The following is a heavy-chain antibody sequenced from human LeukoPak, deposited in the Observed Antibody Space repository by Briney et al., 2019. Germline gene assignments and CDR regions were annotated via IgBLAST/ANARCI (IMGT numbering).Heavy chain of an antibody. V-gene: IGHV3-48*03. Sequence: PGGSLRLSCAASGFTFSSFEMNWFRQAPGRGLEWLSYISSSGNTIYYADSVKGRFTISRDNAKKSLYLQMSSLRAEDTAVYYCARVLRFLEWSTYYYYMDVWGKGTTVTVSS. D-gene: IGHD3-3*01. CDR3: ARVLRFLEWSTYYYYMDV. J-gene: IGHJ6*03. CDR1: GFTFSSFE. CDR2: ISSSGNTI.